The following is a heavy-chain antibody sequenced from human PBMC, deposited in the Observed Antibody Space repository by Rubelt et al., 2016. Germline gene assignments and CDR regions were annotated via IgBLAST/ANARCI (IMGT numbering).Heavy chain of an antibody. Sequence: VQLQESGPGLVKPSETLSLTCTVSGGSISSYYWSWIRQPPGKGLEWIGYIYYSGSTNYNPSLKSRVTISIDTSKNQFSLKLSSVTAPDTAVYYCARGNTALVSLNYWGQGTLVTVSS. D-gene: IGHD5-18*01. CDR2: IYYSGST. CDR1: GGSISSYY. V-gene: IGHV4-59*12. J-gene: IGHJ4*02. CDR3: ARGNTALVSLNY.